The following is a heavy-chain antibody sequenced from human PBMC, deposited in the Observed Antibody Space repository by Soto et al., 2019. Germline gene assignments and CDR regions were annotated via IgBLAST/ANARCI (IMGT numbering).Heavy chain of an antibody. J-gene: IGHJ6*02. Sequence: PGGSLRLSCAASGFTFGDHAMSWVRQAPGKGLEWVSVISGSVGITYYEDSVKGRFTISRDNAKNTLYLQMNSLRAEDTAVYYCAKGLLIMVRKVIIPPQYYYGMDVWGQGTRVTVSS. CDR2: ISGSVGIT. CDR3: AKGLLIMVRKVIIPPQYYYGMDV. D-gene: IGHD3-10*01. CDR1: GFTFGDHA. V-gene: IGHV3-23*01.